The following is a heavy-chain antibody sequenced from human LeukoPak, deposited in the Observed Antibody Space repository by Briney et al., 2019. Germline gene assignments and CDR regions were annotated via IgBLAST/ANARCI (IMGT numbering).Heavy chain of an antibody. CDR2: INPNSGGI. D-gene: IGHD2-2*01. CDR3: ARAGIVVVHYEDWEWFDP. CDR1: GYTFTGYY. J-gene: IGHJ5*02. V-gene: IGHV1-2*02. Sequence: ASVKVSCKASGYTFTGYYMHWVRQAPGQGLEWMGWINPNSGGINYAQKFQGRVTMTRDTSISTAYMELSRLRSDDTAVYYCARAGIVVVHYEDWEWFDPWGQGTLVTVSS.